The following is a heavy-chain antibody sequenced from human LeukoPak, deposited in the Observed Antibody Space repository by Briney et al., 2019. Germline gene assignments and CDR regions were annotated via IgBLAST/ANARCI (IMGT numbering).Heavy chain of an antibody. J-gene: IGHJ6*03. CDR3: ARARGWAPNPYYSYMDV. Sequence: GESLRLSWAASGFTFNSYAMHWVRQAPGKGLEWVALIWYDGSNKYYADSVEGRFTVSRDNSKNTLYLQMNSLRAEDTVVYYCARARGWAPNPYYSYMDVWGKGTTVTVSS. CDR2: IWYDGSNK. D-gene: IGHD1-26*01. CDR1: GFTFNSYA. V-gene: IGHV3-33*01.